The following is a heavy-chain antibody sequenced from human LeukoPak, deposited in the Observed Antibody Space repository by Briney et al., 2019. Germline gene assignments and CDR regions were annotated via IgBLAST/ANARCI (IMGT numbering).Heavy chain of an antibody. CDR2: ISPSGGST. CDR1: GYTFTSNY. D-gene: IGHD6-19*01. CDR3: ARVQWLDAFDI. Sequence: ASVKVSCKAFGYTFTSNYMHWVRQAPGQGPEWMGVISPSGGSTTYAQKFQGRVTMTRDTSISTAYMELSRLRSDDTAVYYCARVQWLDAFDIWGQGTMVTVSS. V-gene: IGHV1-2*02. J-gene: IGHJ3*02.